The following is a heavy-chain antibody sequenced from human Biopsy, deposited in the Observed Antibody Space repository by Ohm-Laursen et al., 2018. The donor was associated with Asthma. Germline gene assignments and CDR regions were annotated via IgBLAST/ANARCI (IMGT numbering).Heavy chain of an antibody. CDR3: ARQSGQDYGDSSGFDI. V-gene: IGHV3-30*03. CDR2: VSSDGHNK. Sequence: SLRLSCSATGFVFSQCGMHWVRQGPGKGLEWVTLVSSDGHNKYYEDSVKGRFTISRDNSRKRLYLQINRLTVEDSAVYFCARQSGQDYGDSSGFDIWGQGTKVAVSS. J-gene: IGHJ3*02. D-gene: IGHD3-22*01. CDR1: GFVFSQCG.